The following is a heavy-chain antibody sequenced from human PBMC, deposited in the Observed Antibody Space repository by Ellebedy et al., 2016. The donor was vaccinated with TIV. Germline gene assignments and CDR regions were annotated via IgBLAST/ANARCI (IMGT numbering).Heavy chain of an antibody. D-gene: IGHD3-16*01. CDR1: GFTFDDYG. V-gene: IGHV3-20*01. CDR3: ARDRDPSLGEDAFDI. J-gene: IGHJ3*02. Sequence: GESLKISXAASGFTFDDYGMSWVRQAPGKGLEWVSGINWNGGSTGYADSVKGRFTISRDNAKNSLYLQMNSLRAEDTALYHCARDRDPSLGEDAFDIWGQGTMVTVSS. CDR2: INWNGGST.